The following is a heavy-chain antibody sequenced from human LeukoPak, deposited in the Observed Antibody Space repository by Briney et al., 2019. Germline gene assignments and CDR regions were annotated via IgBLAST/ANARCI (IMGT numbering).Heavy chain of an antibody. CDR1: GGSISSGDYY. D-gene: IGHD5-18*01. V-gene: IGHV4-30-2*01. J-gene: IGHJ4*02. Sequence: SETLSLTCAVSGGSISSGDYYWSWIRQPPGKGLEWIGYIYHSGSTYYNPSLKSRVTISVDTSKNQFSLKLSSVTAADTAVYYCARKSRGYSYGLDYWGQGTLVTVSS. CDR3: ARKSRGYSYGLDY. CDR2: IYHSGST.